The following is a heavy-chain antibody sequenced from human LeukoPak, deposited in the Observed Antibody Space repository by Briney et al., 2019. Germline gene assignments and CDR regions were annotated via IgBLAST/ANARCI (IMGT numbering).Heavy chain of an antibody. Sequence: GGSLRLSCAASGFTFSSYWMSWVRQAPGKGLEWVANIKQDGSEKYYVDSVKGRFTISRDNAKNSLYLQMNSLRAEDTAVYYCAGGLKLAYCGGDCHAGDYWGQGTLVTVSS. V-gene: IGHV3-7*01. CDR2: IKQDGSEK. CDR3: AGGLKLAYCGGDCHAGDY. CDR1: GFTFSSYW. J-gene: IGHJ4*02. D-gene: IGHD2-21*02.